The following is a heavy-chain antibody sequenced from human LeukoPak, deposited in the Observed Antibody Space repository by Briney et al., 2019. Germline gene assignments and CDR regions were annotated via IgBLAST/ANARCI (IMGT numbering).Heavy chain of an antibody. D-gene: IGHD2-2*01. CDR3: AGPSILFDY. CDR1: GGSISSGGYC. J-gene: IGHJ4*02. CDR2: IYYSGST. V-gene: IGHV4-31*03. Sequence: PSQTLSLTCTVSGGSISSGGYCWSWIRQHPGKGLEWIGYIYYSGSTNYNPSLKSRVTISVDTSKNQFSLKLSSVTAADTAVYYCAGPSILFDYGGQGTLVTVSS.